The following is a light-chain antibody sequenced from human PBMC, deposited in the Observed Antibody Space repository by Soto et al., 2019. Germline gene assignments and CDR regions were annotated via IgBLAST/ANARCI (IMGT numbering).Light chain of an antibody. CDR2: DVT. CDR3: SSSTSSSNLV. J-gene: IGLJ2*01. CDR1: SSDVGGYNY. V-gene: IGLV2-14*01. Sequence: QSVLTQPASVSGSPGQSITISCTGTSSDVGGYNYVSWYQQHPGKAPKLMIYDVTNRPSGVSNRFSGSKSGNTASLTISGLQAEDEDDYYCSSSTSSSNLVFGGGTKLTVL.